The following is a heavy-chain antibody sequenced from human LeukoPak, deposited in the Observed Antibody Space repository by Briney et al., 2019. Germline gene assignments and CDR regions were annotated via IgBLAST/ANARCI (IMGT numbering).Heavy chain of an antibody. D-gene: IGHD5-12*01. CDR1: GFTFKTHA. Sequence: GGSLRLSCAASGFTFKTHAMSWVRQAPGKGLEWVSRIDDSGVIRSYADSVKGRFTISRDNTKNALYLQMNSLRADDTAVYFCARDSTWQLDYWGQGTLITVSS. CDR2: IDDSGVIR. V-gene: IGHV3-23*01. CDR3: ARDSTWQLDY. J-gene: IGHJ4*02.